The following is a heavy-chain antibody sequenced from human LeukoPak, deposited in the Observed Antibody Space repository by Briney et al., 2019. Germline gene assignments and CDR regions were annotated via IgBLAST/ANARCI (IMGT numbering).Heavy chain of an antibody. D-gene: IGHD4-11*01. J-gene: IGHJ6*02. CDR1: GYTFTSYY. CDR2: INPSGGST. V-gene: IGHV1-46*01. Sequence: GASVKVSCKASGYTFTSYYMHWVRQAPGQGLEWMGIINPSGGSTSYAQKFQGRVTMTTDTSTSTAYMELRSLRSDDTAVYYCARDGTTENYYYYGMDVWGQGTTVTVSS. CDR3: ARDGTTENYYYYGMDV.